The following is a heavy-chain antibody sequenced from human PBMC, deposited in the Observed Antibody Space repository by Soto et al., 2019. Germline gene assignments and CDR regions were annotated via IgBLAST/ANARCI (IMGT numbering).Heavy chain of an antibody. CDR3: ASPYCGGDCYSEDWYFDL. J-gene: IGHJ2*01. CDR2: ISYDGSNK. CDR1: GFTFSSYA. D-gene: IGHD2-21*02. V-gene: IGHV3-30-3*01. Sequence: QVQLVESGGGVVQPGRSLRLSCAASGFTFSSYAMHWVRQAPGKGLEWVAVISYDGSNKYYADSVKGRFTISRDNSKNTLYLQMNSLRAEDTAVYYCASPYCGGDCYSEDWYFDLWGRGTLVTVSS.